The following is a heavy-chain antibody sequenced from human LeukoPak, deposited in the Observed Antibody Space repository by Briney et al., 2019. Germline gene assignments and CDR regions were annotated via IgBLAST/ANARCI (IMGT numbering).Heavy chain of an antibody. D-gene: IGHD2-2*01. CDR1: GSTFSSYA. Sequence: RGSLRLSCAASGSTFSSYAMHWVRQAPGKGLEWVAVISYDGSNKYYADSVKGRFTISRDNSKNTLYLQMNSLRAEDTAVYYCAREGGYCSSTSCYGSSGHFDYWGQGTLVTVSS. CDR3: AREGGYCSSTSCYGSSGHFDY. V-gene: IGHV3-30*04. J-gene: IGHJ4*02. CDR2: ISYDGSNK.